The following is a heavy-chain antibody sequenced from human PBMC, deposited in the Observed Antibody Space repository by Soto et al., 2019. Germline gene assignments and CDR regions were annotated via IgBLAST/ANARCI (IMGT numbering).Heavy chain of an antibody. CDR3: ARGNHRWLQLWYFDL. J-gene: IGHJ2*01. CDR1: GGTFSSYT. V-gene: IGHV1-69*14. CDR2: IIPIFGTA. Sequence: QVQLVQSGAEVKKPGSSVTVSCKASGGTFSSYTISWVRQAPGQGLEWRGGIIPIFGTANYAQKFQGRVTITADKSTSTAYMELSSLRSEDTAVYYCARGNHRWLQLWYFDLWGRGTLVTVSS. D-gene: IGHD5-12*01.